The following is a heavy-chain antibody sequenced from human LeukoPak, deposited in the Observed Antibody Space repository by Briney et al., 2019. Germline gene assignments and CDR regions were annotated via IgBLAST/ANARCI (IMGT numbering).Heavy chain of an antibody. V-gene: IGHV4-39*07. D-gene: IGHD3-3*01. CDR2: IYYTGST. CDR1: GDSISSTSYY. Sequence: SETLSLTCTVSGDSISSTSYYWGWIRQPPGKGLEWIGSIYYTGSTYYNPSLESRVTISINTSKNQFSLKLSSVTAADTAVYFRARDRRYDFWSGYIAYFDYWGQGILVTVSS. J-gene: IGHJ4*02. CDR3: ARDRRYDFWSGYIAYFDY.